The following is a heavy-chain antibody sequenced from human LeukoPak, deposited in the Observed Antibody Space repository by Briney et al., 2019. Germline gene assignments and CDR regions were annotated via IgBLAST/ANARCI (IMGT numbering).Heavy chain of an antibody. V-gene: IGHV3-72*01. CDR3: ARERWRSGSYHDAFDI. J-gene: IGHJ3*02. D-gene: IGHD1-26*01. CDR1: GYTFSDHN. CDR2: TRDKANSYTT. Sequence: GGSLRLSCAASGYTFSDHNMNWVRQAPGKGLEWVGRTRDKANSYTTEYAASVKGRFTISRDDSRNSLYLQMNILKTEDTAVYYCARERWRSGSYHDAFDIWGQGAMVTVSS.